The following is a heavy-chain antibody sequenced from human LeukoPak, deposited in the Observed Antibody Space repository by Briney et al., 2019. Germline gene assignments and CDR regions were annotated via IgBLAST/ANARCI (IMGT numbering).Heavy chain of an antibody. CDR3: ARIRYSSSWYPFDY. V-gene: IGHV3-53*04. CDR1: GFTVSSNY. D-gene: IGHD6-13*01. CDR2: IYSGGST. Sequence: GGSLRLSCAASGFTVSSNYMSWVRQAPGKGLEWGSVIYSGGSTYYADSVKGRFTISRHNSRNTLYLQMNSLSAEDTAVYDCARIRYSSSWYPFDYWGQGTLVPVSS. J-gene: IGHJ4*02.